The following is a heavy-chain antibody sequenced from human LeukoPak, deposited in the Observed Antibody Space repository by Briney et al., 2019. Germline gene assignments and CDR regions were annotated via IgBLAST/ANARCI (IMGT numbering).Heavy chain of an antibody. CDR1: SGSISSGSYY. D-gene: IGHD4-17*01. J-gene: IGHJ4*02. CDR3: ARGLSYGDYGY. V-gene: IGHV4-61*02. Sequence: SETLSLTCTVSSGSISSGSYYWSWIRQPAGKGLEWIGRIYTSGSTNYNPSLKSRVTISVDTSKNQFSLKLSSVTAADTAVYYCARGLSYGDYGYWGQGTLVTVSS. CDR2: IYTSGST.